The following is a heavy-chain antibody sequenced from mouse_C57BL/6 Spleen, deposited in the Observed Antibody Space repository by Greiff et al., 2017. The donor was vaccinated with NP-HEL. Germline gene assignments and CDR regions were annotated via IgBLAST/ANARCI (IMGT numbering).Heavy chain of an antibody. CDR3: ARERITTVFDY. Sequence: EVQVVESEGGLVQPGSSMKLSCTASGFTFSDYYMAWVRQVPEKGLEWVANINYDGSSTYYLDSLKSRFIISRDNAKNILYLQMSSLKSEDTATYYCARERITTVFDYWGQGTTLTVSS. CDR1: GFTFSDYY. J-gene: IGHJ2*01. V-gene: IGHV5-16*01. CDR2: INYDGSST. D-gene: IGHD1-1*01.